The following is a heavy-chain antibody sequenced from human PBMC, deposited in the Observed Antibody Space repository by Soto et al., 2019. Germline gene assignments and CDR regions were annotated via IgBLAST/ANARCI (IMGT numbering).Heavy chain of an antibody. J-gene: IGHJ4*02. CDR2: INHSGST. CDR1: GGSFSGYY. Sequence: SETLSLTCAVYGGSFSGYYWSWIRQPPGKGLEWIGEINHSGSTNYNPSLKSRVTISVDTSKNQFSLKLSSVTAADTAVYYCARTLGTYGDYEWWFDYWGQGTLVTVSS. CDR3: ARTLGTYGDYEWWFDY. V-gene: IGHV4-34*01. D-gene: IGHD4-17*01.